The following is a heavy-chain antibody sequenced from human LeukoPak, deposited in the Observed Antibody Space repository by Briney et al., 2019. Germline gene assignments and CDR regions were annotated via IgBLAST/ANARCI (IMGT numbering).Heavy chain of an antibody. CDR2: ISGSGGST. CDR3: AKGSGGGSFRNYFDY. V-gene: IGHV3-23*01. CDR1: GFNFDEYA. J-gene: IGHJ4*02. Sequence: PGGSLRLSCVASGFNFDEYAMSWVRQAPGKGLEWVSAISGSGGSTYYADSVKGRFTISRDNSKNTLYLQMNSLRAEDTAVYYCAKGSGGGSFRNYFDYWGQGTLVTVSS. D-gene: IGHD2-15*01.